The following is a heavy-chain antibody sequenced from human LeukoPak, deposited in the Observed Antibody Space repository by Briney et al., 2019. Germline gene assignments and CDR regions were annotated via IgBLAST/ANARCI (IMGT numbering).Heavy chain of an antibody. D-gene: IGHD1-1*01. J-gene: IGHJ4*02. CDR1: GFTFSSYW. CDR2: IKQDVSKR. CDR3: ARTGSYFDH. Sequence: GGSLRLSCAASGFTFSSYWMTWVRQAPGKGLEWVANIKQDVSKRYYVQSVEGRFTISRKNAKNSLYLQINSLRAEDTAVYYCARTGSYFDHWGEGTLVTVST. V-gene: IGHV3-7*01.